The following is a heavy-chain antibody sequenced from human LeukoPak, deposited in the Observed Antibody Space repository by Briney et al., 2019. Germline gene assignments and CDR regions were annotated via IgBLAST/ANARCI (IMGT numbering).Heavy chain of an antibody. CDR2: IRDDGSIK. CDR3: AKVLSSSWGYFGF. J-gene: IGHJ4*02. CDR1: GFTFSNYG. D-gene: IGHD6-13*01. V-gene: IGHV3-30*02. Sequence: GGSLRLSCAASGFTFSNYGMHWVRQAPGKGPEWVAFIRDDGSIKYYADSVRGRFTISRDNSKNTVYLQMNSLRAEDTAVYYCAKVLSSSWGYFGFWGQGTLVTVSS.